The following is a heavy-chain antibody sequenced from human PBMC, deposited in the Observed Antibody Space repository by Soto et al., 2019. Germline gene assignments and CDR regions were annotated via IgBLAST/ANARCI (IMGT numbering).Heavy chain of an antibody. V-gene: IGHV1-69*13. J-gene: IGHJ3*02. CDR1: VCTFSSYA. Sequence: SVKVYCKASVCTFSSYAISWVRQAPGQGLEWMGGIIPIFGTANYAQTFQGRVTITADESTSTAYMELSSLRSEDTAVYYCARGRTPGRGYSSSWWGAWGGAFDIWGQGTMVTVSS. CDR3: ARGRTPGRGYSSSWWGAWGGAFDI. D-gene: IGHD6-13*01. CDR2: IIPIFGTA.